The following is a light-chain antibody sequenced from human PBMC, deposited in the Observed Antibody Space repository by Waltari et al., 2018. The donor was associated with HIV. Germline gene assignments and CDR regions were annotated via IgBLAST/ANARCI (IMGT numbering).Light chain of an antibody. CDR2: GTS. V-gene: IGLV1-40*01. Sequence: QSVLTQTPSVSGAPGQRVTISCTGNSSNIGPIYHVPWLQQVPGTAPKLLIDGTSTRPSGVPDRCSGSKSGTSASLTITGLQAEDEADYYCQSFDSSLGGRGVFGGGTKLTVL. CDR3: QSFDSSLGGRGV. CDR1: SSNIGPIYH. J-gene: IGLJ3*02.